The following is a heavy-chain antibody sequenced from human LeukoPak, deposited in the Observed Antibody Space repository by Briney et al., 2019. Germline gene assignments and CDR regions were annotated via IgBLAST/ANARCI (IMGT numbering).Heavy chain of an antibody. CDR1: GFTVSSNY. Sequence: GSLRLSCAASGFTVSSNYMGWIRQPPGKGLEWIGSMYFSGSTYYNPSVKSRVTISVDTSKNQFSLKLSSVTAADTAVYFCAREPDYWGQGTLVTVSS. CDR3: AREPDY. CDR2: MYFSGST. V-gene: IGHV4-39*07. J-gene: IGHJ4*02.